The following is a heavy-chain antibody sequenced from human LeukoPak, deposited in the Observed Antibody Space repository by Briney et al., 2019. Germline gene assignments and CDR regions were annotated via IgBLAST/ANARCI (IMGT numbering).Heavy chain of an antibody. Sequence: GGSLTLSCAASEFSVGSNYMTWVRQAPGKGLEWVSLIYSGGSTYYADSVKGRFTISRDNSKNTLYLQMNSLRAEDTAVYYCARGHSGYHNIGGLGTLVTVSS. V-gene: IGHV3-66*01. CDR3: ARGHSGYHNI. CDR2: IYSGGST. CDR1: EFSVGSNY. D-gene: IGHD5-12*01. J-gene: IGHJ4*02.